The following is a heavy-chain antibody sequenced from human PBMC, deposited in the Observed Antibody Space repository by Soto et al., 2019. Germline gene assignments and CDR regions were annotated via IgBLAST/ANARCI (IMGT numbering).Heavy chain of an antibody. Sequence: PSETLSLTCAVYGGSFSGYYWSWIRQPPGKGLEWIGEINHSGSTNYNPSLTSRVTISVDTSKNQFSLKMGSVTAADTAVYYCARAKEVKSFWSGYYVDYWGQGTLVTVSS. D-gene: IGHD3-3*01. CDR2: INHSGST. CDR1: GGSFSGYY. J-gene: IGHJ4*02. CDR3: ARAKEVKSFWSGYYVDY. V-gene: IGHV4-34*01.